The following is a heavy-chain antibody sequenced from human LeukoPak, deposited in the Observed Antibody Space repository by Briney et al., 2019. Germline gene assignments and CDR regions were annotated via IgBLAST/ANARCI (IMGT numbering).Heavy chain of an antibody. J-gene: IGHJ4*02. CDR2: VRYDGSNK. D-gene: IGHD3-9*01. V-gene: IGHV3-30*02. CDR3: AKDHDILTGYALFDY. Sequence: GGSLRLSCAASGFTFSSYGMHWVHQAPGKGLEWVAFVRYDGSNKYYADSVKGRFTISRDNSKNTLYLQMNSLGAEDTAVYYCAKDHDILTGYALFDYWGQGTLVTVSS. CDR1: GFTFSSYG.